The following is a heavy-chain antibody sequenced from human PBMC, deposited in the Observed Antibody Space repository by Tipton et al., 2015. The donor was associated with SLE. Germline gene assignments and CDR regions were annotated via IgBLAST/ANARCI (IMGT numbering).Heavy chain of an antibody. J-gene: IGHJ2*01. V-gene: IGHV4-34*01. CDR1: GGSFSGYY. CDR2: INHSGST. CDR3: ARGTRGWYFDL. D-gene: IGHD3-10*01. Sequence: TLSLTCAVYGGSFSGYYWIWIRQPPGKGLEWIGEINHSGSTNYNPSLKSRVTISVDTSKNQFSLKLSSVTAADTAVYYCARGTRGWYFDLWGRGTLVTVSS.